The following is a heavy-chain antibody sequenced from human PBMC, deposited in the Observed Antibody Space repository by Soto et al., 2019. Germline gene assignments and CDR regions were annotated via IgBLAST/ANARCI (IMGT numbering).Heavy chain of an antibody. CDR3: AKGRSGGSLDWFDP. CDR1: GFTFTSYA. CDR2: ISSSGSGT. Sequence: GGSLRLSCAASGFTFTSYAMYWVRQAPGKGLEFVSCISSSGSGTYYADSVRGRFTTSRDNSKNTLYLQMNSLRAEGTAAYYCAKGRSGGSLDWFDPWGQGTLVTVSS. D-gene: IGHD2-15*01. V-gene: IGHV3-23*01. J-gene: IGHJ5*02.